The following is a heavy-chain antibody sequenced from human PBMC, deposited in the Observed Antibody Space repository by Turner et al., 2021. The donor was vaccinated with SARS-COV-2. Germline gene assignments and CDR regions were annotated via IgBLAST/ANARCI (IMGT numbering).Heavy chain of an antibody. CDR2: IRSKANNFAT. Sequence: EVQLVESGGGLVQPGGSLQVSCAAAGFTFSGSAMHWVRQASGKGLEGVGRIRSKANNFATAYGASVKGRFTISRDDSKNTAYLQMNSLKTEDTAVYYCATILEDRWGYPDYWGQGTLVTVSS. J-gene: IGHJ4*02. D-gene: IGHD3-9*01. CDR1: GFTFSGSA. V-gene: IGHV3-73*02. CDR3: ATILEDRWGYPDY.